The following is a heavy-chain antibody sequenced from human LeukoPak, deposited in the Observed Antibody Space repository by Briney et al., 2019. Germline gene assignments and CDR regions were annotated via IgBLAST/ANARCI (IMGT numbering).Heavy chain of an antibody. CDR1: AFSFTSFG. CDR2: ISGYNGDT. J-gene: IGHJ4*02. D-gene: IGHD1-26*01. CDR3: ARGTWEPAARPYSFDT. Sequence: ASVKVSCKAFAFSFTSFGINWVRQAPGQGLEWMGWISGYNGDTKYAQKFQGRVTMTTDTSTSTAYMELRSLRSDDTAVYYCARGTWEPAARPYSFDTWGQGTLATVTS. V-gene: IGHV1-18*01.